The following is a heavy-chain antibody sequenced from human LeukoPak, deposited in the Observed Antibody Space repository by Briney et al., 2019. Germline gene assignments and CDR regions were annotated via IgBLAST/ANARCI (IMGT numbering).Heavy chain of an antibody. J-gene: IGHJ4*02. V-gene: IGHV4-39*01. Sequence: PSETLSLTCTVSGGSISSSSYYWGWIRQPPGKGLEWIGSIYYSGSTYYNPSLKSRITISVDTSKNQFSLKLSSVTAADTAVYYCARLVVGATTRFSWYFDYWGQGTLVTVSS. CDR1: GGSISSSSYY. D-gene: IGHD1-26*01. CDR3: ARLVVGATTRFSWYFDY. CDR2: IYYSGST.